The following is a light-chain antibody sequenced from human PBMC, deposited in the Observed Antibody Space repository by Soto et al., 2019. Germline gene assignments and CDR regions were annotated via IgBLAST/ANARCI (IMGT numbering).Light chain of an antibody. Sequence: EIVLTQSPATLSFSPGERATLSCRASQSVSSYLAWYQQKPGQAPRLLIYDASNRATGIPARFSGSGSGTDFTLTISSLEPEDFAVYYCQQRSNWPPITFGQGTKVDI. J-gene: IGKJ1*01. CDR2: DAS. CDR1: QSVSSY. V-gene: IGKV3-11*01. CDR3: QQRSNWPPIT.